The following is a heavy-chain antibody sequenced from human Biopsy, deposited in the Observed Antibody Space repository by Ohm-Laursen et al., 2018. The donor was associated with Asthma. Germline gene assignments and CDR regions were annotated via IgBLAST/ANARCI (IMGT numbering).Heavy chain of an antibody. Sequence: SVKVSCKSLGGTFNTYVIGWVRQAPGQGLEWMGGINSVFGTTTYPQKFQDRVTITADDSTSTVCMELSSLRSEYTAVYYCARKAGSCISRTCYSLDFWGQGTLVTVSS. V-gene: IGHV1-69*13. J-gene: IGHJ4*02. D-gene: IGHD2-2*01. CDR1: GGTFNTYV. CDR3: ARKAGSCISRTCYSLDF. CDR2: INSVFGTT.